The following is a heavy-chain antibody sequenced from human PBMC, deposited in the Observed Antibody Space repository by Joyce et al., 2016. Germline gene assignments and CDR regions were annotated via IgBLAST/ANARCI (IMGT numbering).Heavy chain of an antibody. V-gene: IGHV3-21*01. CDR1: GFKFSSYS. J-gene: IGHJ4*02. CDR2: LSSSSSYI. D-gene: IGHD2-8*01. CDR3: ARSSYTNGIFDY. Sequence: EVQLVESGGGLVKPGGSLRLSCAASGFKFSSYSMSWVRQDPGKGLEWGSSLSSSSSYIKYTDSVKGRFTISRDNAKNSLYLQMNSLRVEDTAVYYCARSSYTNGIFDYWGQGTLVTVSS.